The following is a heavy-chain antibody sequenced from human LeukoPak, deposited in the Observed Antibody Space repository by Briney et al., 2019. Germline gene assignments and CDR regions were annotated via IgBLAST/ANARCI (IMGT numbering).Heavy chain of an antibody. V-gene: IGHV3-30*18. CDR3: AKDREMATTLSWFDP. J-gene: IGHJ5*02. Sequence: GRSLRLSCAASGFTFSSYGMHWVRQAPGKGLEWVAVISYDGSNKYYADSVKGRFTISRDNSKNTLYLQMNSLRAEDTAVYYCAKDREMATTLSWFDPWGQGTLVTVSS. D-gene: IGHD5-24*01. CDR2: ISYDGSNK. CDR1: GFTFSSYG.